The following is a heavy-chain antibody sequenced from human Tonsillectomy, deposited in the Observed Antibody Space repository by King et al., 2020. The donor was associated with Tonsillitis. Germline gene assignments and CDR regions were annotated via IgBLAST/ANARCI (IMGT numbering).Heavy chain of an antibody. V-gene: IGHV3-23*04. CDR1: GFTFDSYA. CDR2: ISGNGATT. J-gene: IGHJ4*02. D-gene: IGHD3-16*01. Sequence: VQLVESGGGLVQPGGSLRLSCAASGFTFDSYAMTWVRRAPGKGLEWISAISGNGATTYYADSVRGRFTISRDNRKNTLYLQMNSLRGDDTAVYYCAKRDRHGGLNDLAYWGQGTLVTVSS. CDR3: AKRDRHGGLNDLAY.